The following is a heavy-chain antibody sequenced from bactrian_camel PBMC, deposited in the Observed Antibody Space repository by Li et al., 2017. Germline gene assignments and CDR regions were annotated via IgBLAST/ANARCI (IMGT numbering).Heavy chain of an antibody. CDR1: GFTFSGYG. CDR3: AAAGASYGGSWSYEYNY. D-gene: IGHD6*01. Sequence: HVQLVESGGGSVQAGRSLRLSCLASGFTFSGYGMSWVRQAPGKGLEWVSGINKDGSNTNYADSVKGRFTISRDNAKNTLYLQMNSLKPEDTAVYYCAAAGASYGGSWSYEYNYWGQGTQVTVS. V-gene: IGHV3S7*01. J-gene: IGHJ4*01. CDR2: INKDGSNT.